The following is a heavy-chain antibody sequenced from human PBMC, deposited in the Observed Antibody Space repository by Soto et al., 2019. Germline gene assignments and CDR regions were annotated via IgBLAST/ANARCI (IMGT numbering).Heavy chain of an antibody. D-gene: IGHD3-3*01. CDR3: ASAVDYDFWSVITHYGMDV. CDR1: GLTFSQYW. CDR2: ISNDVTIT. V-gene: IGHV3-74*01. Sequence: GGSLRLSCAASGLTFSQYWMHWVRQAPGQGLVWVSRISNDVTITDYADSVKGRFTVSRDNAKNTQSLQMNSLRSEDTAVYFCASAVDYDFWSVITHYGMDVWGQGTTVTVSS. J-gene: IGHJ6*02.